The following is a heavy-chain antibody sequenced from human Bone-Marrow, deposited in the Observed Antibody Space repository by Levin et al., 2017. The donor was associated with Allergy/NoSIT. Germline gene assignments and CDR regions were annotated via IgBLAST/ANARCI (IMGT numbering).Heavy chain of an antibody. J-gene: IGHJ4*02. CDR2: IKQDGSEK. CDR1: GFTFSSYW. D-gene: IGHD3-22*01. CDR3: ARDPRRITMIVVVITGYFDY. Sequence: LSLTCAASGFTFSSYWMSWVRQAPGKGLEWVANIKQDGSEKYYVDSVKGRFTISRDNAKNSLYLQMNSLRAEDTAVYYCARDPRRITMIVVVITGYFDYWGQGTLVTVSS. V-gene: IGHV3-7*01.